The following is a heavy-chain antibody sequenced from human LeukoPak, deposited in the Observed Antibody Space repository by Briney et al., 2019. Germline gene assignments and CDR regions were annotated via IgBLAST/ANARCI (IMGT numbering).Heavy chain of an antibody. CDR1: GGSFSSGDHY. J-gene: IGHJ5*02. Sequence: PSQTLSLTCTVSGGSFSSGDHYWSWIRQPPGKGLEWIGYIYYSGSTYYNPSLKSRVTISVDTSKNQFSLKLSSVTAADTAVYYCARGSEYDSSGYLGPWGQGTLVTVSS. CDR3: ARGSEYDSSGYLGP. CDR2: IYYSGST. V-gene: IGHV4-30-4*01. D-gene: IGHD3-22*01.